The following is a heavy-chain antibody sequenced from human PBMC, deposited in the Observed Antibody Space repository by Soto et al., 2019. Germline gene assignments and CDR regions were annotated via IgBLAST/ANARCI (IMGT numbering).Heavy chain of an antibody. CDR1: GFTFGSNW. CDR3: ASLEWESTGYADY. V-gene: IGHV3-7*03. Sequence: GGSLRLSCAASGFTFGSNWMSWVRQAPGKGLEWVANIKRDGSEKYDVDSVKGRFTISRDNAKNTLYLQMNSLRADDTAVYYCASLEWESTGYADYWGQGTLVTVSS. CDR2: IKRDGSEK. D-gene: IGHD3-3*01. J-gene: IGHJ4*02.